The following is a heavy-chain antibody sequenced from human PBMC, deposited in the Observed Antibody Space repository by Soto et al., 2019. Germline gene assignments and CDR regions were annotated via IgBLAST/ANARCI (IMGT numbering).Heavy chain of an antibody. CDR3: ARGDIIAAHGFDL. CDR1: GLAVSSNY. J-gene: IGHJ3*01. CDR2: INTGGVT. V-gene: IGHV3-53*01. Sequence: PGGSLRLSCVASGLAVSSNYISWVRQAPGRGLEGVSVINTGGVTYHADSVKGRFTISRDNSKNMVFLLMNSLIVEDTAVYYCARGDIIAAHGFDLWGQGTMVTVSS. D-gene: IGHD3-10*01.